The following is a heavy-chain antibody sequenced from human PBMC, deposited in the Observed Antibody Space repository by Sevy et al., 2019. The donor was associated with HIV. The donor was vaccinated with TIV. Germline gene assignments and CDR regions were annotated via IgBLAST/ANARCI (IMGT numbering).Heavy chain of an antibody. V-gene: IGHV3-23*01. CDR1: GFTISSYA. Sequence: GGSLRLSCAASGFTISSYAMSWVRQAPGKGLEWVSAISGSGGSTYYADSVKGRFTISRDNSKNTLYLQMNSLRAEDTAVYYCAIPGAAAGSGYYYYGMDVWGQGTTVTVSS. CDR2: ISGSGGST. D-gene: IGHD6-13*01. CDR3: AIPGAAAGSGYYYYGMDV. J-gene: IGHJ6*02.